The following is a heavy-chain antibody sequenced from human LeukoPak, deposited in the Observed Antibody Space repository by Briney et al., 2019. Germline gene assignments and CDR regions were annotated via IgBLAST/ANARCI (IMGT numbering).Heavy chain of an antibody. J-gene: IGHJ5*02. V-gene: IGHV4-39*07. CDR1: GGSISSSSYY. Sequence: SETLSLTCTVSGGSISSSSYYWGWIRQPPGKGLEWIGSIYYSGSTNYNPSLKSRVTISVDTSKNQFSLKLSSVTAADTAVYYCARETGGYYDSSGYYQGGWFDPWGQGTLVTVSS. CDR2: IYYSGST. CDR3: ARETGGYYDSSGYYQGGWFDP. D-gene: IGHD3-22*01.